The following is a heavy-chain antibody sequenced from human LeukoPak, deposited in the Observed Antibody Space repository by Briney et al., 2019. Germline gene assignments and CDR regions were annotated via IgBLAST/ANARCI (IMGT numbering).Heavy chain of an antibody. CDR2: INPNSGGT. CDR3: ARGGRYQLLPYYYYYMDV. CDR1: GYSFTGYY. D-gene: IGHD2-2*01. J-gene: IGHJ6*03. V-gene: IGHV1-2*02. Sequence: ASVKVSCKASGYSFTGYYIHWVRQAPGRGLEWMGGINPNSGGTNYAQKFQGRVTMTRDTSISTAYMELSRLRSDDTAVYYCARGGRYQLLPYYYYYMDVWGKGTTVTISS.